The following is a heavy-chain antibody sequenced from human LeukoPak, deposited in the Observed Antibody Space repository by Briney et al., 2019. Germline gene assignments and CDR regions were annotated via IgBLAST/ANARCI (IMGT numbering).Heavy chain of an antibody. V-gene: IGHV4-39*01. CDR3: ARHANYDLDGTFDY. J-gene: IGHJ4*02. D-gene: IGHD3-22*01. CDR1: GGSIPTKNFY. Sequence: SETLSLTCTVSGGSIPTKNFYWGWIRQPPGKGLEWIGSVFYSGRTYYNPSLKSRVTIVDPSKNQFSLKLSSVTAADTAVYYCARHANYDLDGTFDYWGQGTLVTVSS. CDR2: VFYSGRT.